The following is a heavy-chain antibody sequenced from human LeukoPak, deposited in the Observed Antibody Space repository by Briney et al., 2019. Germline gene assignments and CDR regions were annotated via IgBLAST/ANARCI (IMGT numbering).Heavy chain of an antibody. CDR2: VNPNSGNT. CDR3: ARGGGYRKGPDY. V-gene: IGHV1-8*01. Sequence: ASVKVSCKASGYTFSSYDINWVRQATGQGLEWMGWVNPNSGNTGYAQKFQGRATMTRNTSISTAYMELSSLTSEDTAVYYCARGGGYRKGPDYWGQGTLVTVS. J-gene: IGHJ4*02. D-gene: IGHD5-18*01. CDR1: GYTFSSYD.